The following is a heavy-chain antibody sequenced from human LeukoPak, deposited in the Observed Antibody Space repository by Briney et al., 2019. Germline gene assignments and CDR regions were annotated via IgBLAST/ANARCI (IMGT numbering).Heavy chain of an antibody. D-gene: IGHD3-22*01. Sequence: GGSLRLSCSASGFTFSSYAMHWVRQAPGKGLEYVSAISSNGGSTYYADSVKGGFTISRDNSKNTLYLQMSGLRAEDTAVYYCVKATSYYDSSGYYRRYYFDYWGQGTLVTVSS. CDR3: VKATSYYDSSGYYRRYYFDY. CDR1: GFTFSSYA. V-gene: IGHV3-64D*09. CDR2: ISSNGGST. J-gene: IGHJ4*02.